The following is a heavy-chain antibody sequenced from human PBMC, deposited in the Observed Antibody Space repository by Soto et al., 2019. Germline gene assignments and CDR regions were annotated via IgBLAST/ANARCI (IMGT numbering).Heavy chain of an antibody. CDR2: IWYDGSNK. V-gene: IGHV3-33*01. CDR3: ARALTRIVLMIGY. Sequence: QVQLVESGGGVVQPGRSLRLSCAASGFTFSSYGMHWVRQAPGKGLEWVAVIWYDGSNKYYADSVKGRFTISRDNSKNTLYLQMNSLRAEDTAVYYCARALTRIVLMIGYWGQGTLVTVSS. J-gene: IGHJ4*02. CDR1: GFTFSSYG. D-gene: IGHD2-8*01.